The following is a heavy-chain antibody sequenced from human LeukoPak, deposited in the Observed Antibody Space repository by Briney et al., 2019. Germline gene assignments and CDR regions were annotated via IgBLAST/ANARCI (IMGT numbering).Heavy chain of an antibody. Sequence: GGSLSLSCAASGFTFSSYSMNWVRQAPGKGLEWVSSISSSSSYIYYADSVKGRFTISRDNAKNSLYLQMNSLRAEDTAVYYCARDGHYSNTGRGDAFDIWGQGTMVTVSS. V-gene: IGHV3-21*01. CDR3: ARDGHYSNTGRGDAFDI. CDR1: GFTFSSYS. J-gene: IGHJ3*02. D-gene: IGHD4-11*01. CDR2: ISSSSSYI.